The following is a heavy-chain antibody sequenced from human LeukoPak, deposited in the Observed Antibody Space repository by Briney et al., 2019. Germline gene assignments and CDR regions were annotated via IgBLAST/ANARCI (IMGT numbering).Heavy chain of an antibody. CDR3: AREMLSTSHDY. V-gene: IGHV3-48*03. CDR1: GFTFSSYE. Sequence: PGGSLRLSCAASGFTFSSYEMNWVRQAPGKGLEWVSYISSSGSTIYYADSVKGRFTISRDNAKNSLYLQMNSLRAEDTAVYYCAREMLSTSHDYWGQGTLVTVSS. J-gene: IGHJ4*02. D-gene: IGHD2-2*01. CDR2: ISSSGSTI.